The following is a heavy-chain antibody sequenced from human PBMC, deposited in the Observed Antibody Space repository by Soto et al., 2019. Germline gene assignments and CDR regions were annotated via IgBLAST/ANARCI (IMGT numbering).Heavy chain of an antibody. D-gene: IGHD4-17*01. CDR2: INSDGSST. J-gene: IGHJ4*02. Sequence: EEQLVESGGGLVQPGGSLRLSCAASGFTSSSYWMHWVRQTPGKGLLWVSRINSDGSSTRYADSVKGRFSISRDIAKNTLYLQMNSLRADDTAVYYCARDPGYGGKYYIVYWGRGTLVTVSS. CDR1: GFTSSSYW. CDR3: ARDPGYGGKYYIVY. V-gene: IGHV3-74*01.